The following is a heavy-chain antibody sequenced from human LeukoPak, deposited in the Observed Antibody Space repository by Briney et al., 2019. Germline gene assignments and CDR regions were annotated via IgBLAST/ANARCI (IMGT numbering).Heavy chain of an antibody. D-gene: IGHD1-26*01. CDR1: GFTFSDYY. V-gene: IGHV3-11*01. Sequence: GGSLRLSCAASGFTFSDYYMNWIRQAPGKGLEWVSYISTSGSSVYYADSVKGRFTISRDNAKSSLYLQVNSLRAEDTALYYCAKRGAEVGQTVAPGDYWGQGTLVTVSS. CDR3: AKRGAEVGQTVAPGDY. J-gene: IGHJ4*02. CDR2: ISTSGSSV.